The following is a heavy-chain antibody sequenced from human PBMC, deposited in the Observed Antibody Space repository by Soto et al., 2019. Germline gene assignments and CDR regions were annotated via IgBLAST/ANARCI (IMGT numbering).Heavy chain of an antibody. J-gene: IGHJ6*02. CDR3: TSPEYSSLSVYYYYGMDV. Sequence: PGGSLRLSCAASGFTFSGSAMHWVRQASGKGLEWVGRIRSKANSYATAYAASVKGRFTISRDDSKNTAYLQMNSLKTEDTAVYYCTSPEYSSLSVYYYYGMDVWGQGTTVTVSS. V-gene: IGHV3-73*01. D-gene: IGHD6-6*01. CDR1: GFTFSGSA. CDR2: IRSKANSYAT.